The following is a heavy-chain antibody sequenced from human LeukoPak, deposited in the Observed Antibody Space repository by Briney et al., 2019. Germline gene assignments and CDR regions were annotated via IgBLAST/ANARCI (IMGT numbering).Heavy chain of an antibody. CDR1: GGSISSYY. D-gene: IGHD3-10*01. Sequence: PSETLSLTCTVSGGSISSYYWSWIRQPPGKGLEWIGEINHSGSTNYNPSLKSRVTISVDTSKNQFSLKLSSVTAADTAVYYCARGPITIDYWGQGTLVTVSS. V-gene: IGHV4-34*01. CDR2: INHSGST. J-gene: IGHJ4*02. CDR3: ARGPITIDY.